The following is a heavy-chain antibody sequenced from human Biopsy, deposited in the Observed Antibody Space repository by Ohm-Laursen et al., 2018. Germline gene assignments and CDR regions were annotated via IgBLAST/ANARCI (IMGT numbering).Heavy chain of an antibody. CDR2: IIPMFGTA. D-gene: IGHD1-26*01. V-gene: IGHV1-69*13. CDR3: ARGPHSGSHSCFDY. Sequence: SVKVSCKASGGTFSSYSITWVRQVPGQGLEWMGGIIPMFGTANYAQMFQDRVTISADESTSTSYMELSSLTTEDTAIYYCARGPHSGSHSCFDYWGRGTLVTVSS. CDR1: GGTFSSYS. J-gene: IGHJ4*02.